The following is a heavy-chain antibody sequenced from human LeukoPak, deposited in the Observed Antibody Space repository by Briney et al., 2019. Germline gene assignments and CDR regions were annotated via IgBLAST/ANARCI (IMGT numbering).Heavy chain of an antibody. J-gene: IGHJ4*02. CDR2: IYHSGST. Sequence: SETLSLTCAVSGGSISSSNWWSWVRQPPGKGLEWIGEIYHSGSTNYNPSLKSRVTISVDKSKNQFSLKLSSVTAADTAVYYCARAGYSSSWYGKGADYWGQGTLVTVSS. CDR3: ARAGYSSSWYGKGADY. D-gene: IGHD6-13*01. V-gene: IGHV4-4*02. CDR1: GGSISSSNW.